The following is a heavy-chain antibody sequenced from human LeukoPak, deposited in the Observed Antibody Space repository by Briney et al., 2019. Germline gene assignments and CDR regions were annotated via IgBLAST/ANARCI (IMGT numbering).Heavy chain of an antibody. J-gene: IGHJ4*02. D-gene: IGHD3-10*01. CDR1: GYTFTGYY. CDR2: INPNNADT. CDR3: AGEAHGSGTYYSGS. V-gene: IGHV1-2*02. Sequence: ASVKVSCKASGYTFTGYYIHLVRQTPAQGPEWMGWINPNNADTYYAQMFHARVTMTRDTSITKAYMEVSRLRGDDSAGRHGAGEAHGSGTYYSGSWGQGTLVTVSS.